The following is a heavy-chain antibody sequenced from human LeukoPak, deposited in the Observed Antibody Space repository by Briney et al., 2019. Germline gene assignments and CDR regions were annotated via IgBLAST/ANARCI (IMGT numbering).Heavy chain of an antibody. CDR3: ARRMVTTRWFDP. J-gene: IGHJ5*02. V-gene: IGHV4-34*01. CDR2: INHSGST. CDR1: GGSFSGYY. D-gene: IGHD4-17*01. Sequence: SETLSLTCVVYGGSFSGYYWSWIRQPPGKGLEWIGEINHSGSTNYNPSLKSRATISVDTSKNQFSLKLSSVTAADTSVYYCARRMVTTRWFDPWGQGTLVTVSS.